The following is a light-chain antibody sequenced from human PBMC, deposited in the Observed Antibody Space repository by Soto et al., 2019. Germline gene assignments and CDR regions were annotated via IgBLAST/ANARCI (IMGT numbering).Light chain of an antibody. J-gene: IGKJ1*01. CDR3: QKYNSAPPT. Sequence: DFQMTQSPSSLSASVGDRVTITCRASQGFGNYLAWYQQKPGTVPKLLIYSASTLQSGVPSRFSSTGSGTDFTLTISSLQPEDVATYYCQKYNSAPPTFGQGTKVESK. CDR2: SAS. CDR1: QGFGNY. V-gene: IGKV1-27*01.